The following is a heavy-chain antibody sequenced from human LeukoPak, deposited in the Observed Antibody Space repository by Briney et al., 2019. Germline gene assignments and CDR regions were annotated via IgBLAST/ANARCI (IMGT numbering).Heavy chain of an antibody. V-gene: IGHV1-69*04. Sequence: SVKVSCKASGGTFSSYSISWVRPAPGQGLDWMGRIIPILGITNYAQKFHGRVTITADKSTSTAYMELSSLRSEDTAVYYCAREDYYGSGSYYNGPLDYWGQGTLVTVSS. J-gene: IGHJ4*02. D-gene: IGHD3-10*01. CDR2: IIPILGIT. CDR1: GGTFSSYS. CDR3: AREDYYGSGSYYNGPLDY.